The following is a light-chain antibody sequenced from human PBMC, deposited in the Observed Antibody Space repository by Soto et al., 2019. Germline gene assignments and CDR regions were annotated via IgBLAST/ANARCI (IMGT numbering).Light chain of an antibody. J-gene: IGLJ2*01. CDR1: SSDVGSYNL. Sequence: QSALTQPASVSGSPGQSITISCTGTSSDVGSYNLVSWYQQHPGKAPKLMIYEGSKRPSGVSNRFSGSKSGNTASLTISGLQAEDEADYYCCSYAGSSTLYVVFGGGTKVTGL. CDR3: CSYAGSSTLYVV. CDR2: EGS. V-gene: IGLV2-23*01.